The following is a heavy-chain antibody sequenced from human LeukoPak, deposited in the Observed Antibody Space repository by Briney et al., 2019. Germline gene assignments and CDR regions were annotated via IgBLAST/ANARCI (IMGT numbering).Heavy chain of an antibody. V-gene: IGHV3-13*01. J-gene: IGHJ4*02. CDR3: ARVSRTSGGFDY. D-gene: IGHD3-16*01. CDR1: GFTFSSYD. CDR2: IGTAGDT. Sequence: GGSLRLSCAASGFTFSSYDMHWVRQATGKGLEWVSAIGTAGDTYYPGSVKGRFTTSRENAKNSLYLQMNSLRAGDTAVYYCARVSRTSGGFDYWGQGTLVTVSS.